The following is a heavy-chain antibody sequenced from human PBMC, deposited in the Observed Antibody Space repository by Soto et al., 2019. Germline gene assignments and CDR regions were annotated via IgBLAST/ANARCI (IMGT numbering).Heavy chain of an antibody. CDR1: GFTFSSYA. CDR2: ISYDGSNK. Sequence: GGSLRLSCAASGFTFSSYAMHWVRQAPGKGLEWVAVISYDGSNKYYADSVKGRFTISRDNSKNTLYLQMNGLRAEDTAVYYCARPSISYQLLWDYFDYWGQGTLVTVSS. J-gene: IGHJ4*02. D-gene: IGHD2-2*01. CDR3: ARPSISYQLLWDYFDY. V-gene: IGHV3-30-3*01.